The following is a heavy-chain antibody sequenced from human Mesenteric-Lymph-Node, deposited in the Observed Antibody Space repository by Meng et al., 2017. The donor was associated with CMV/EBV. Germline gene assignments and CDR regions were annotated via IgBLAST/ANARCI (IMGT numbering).Heavy chain of an antibody. J-gene: IGHJ4*02. V-gene: IGHV3-21*01. Sequence: GGSLRLSCAASGFPFSSSEMIWVRQAPGKGLEWVSSIRSSGTHMYHADSVKGRFTISRDNAKNSLYLQMNSLRGEDTAVYYCARDQEYSSSDFDYWGEGTLVTVSS. CDR3: ARDQEYSSSDFDY. CDR2: IRSSGTHM. D-gene: IGHD6-6*01. CDR1: GFPFSSSE.